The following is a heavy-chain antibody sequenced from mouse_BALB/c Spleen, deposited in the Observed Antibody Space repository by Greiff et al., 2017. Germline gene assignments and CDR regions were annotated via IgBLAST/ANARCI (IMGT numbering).Heavy chain of an antibody. V-gene: IGHV2-2*02. CDR3: ATTVVADYYAMDY. Sequence: VQVVESGPGLVQPSQSLSITCTVSGFSLTSYGVHWVRQSPGKGLEWLGVIWSGGSTDYNAAFISRLSISKDNSKSQVFFKMNSLQANDTAIYYCATTVVADYYAMDYWGQGTSVTVSS. CDR2: IWSGGST. CDR1: GFSLTSYG. J-gene: IGHJ4*01. D-gene: IGHD1-1*01.